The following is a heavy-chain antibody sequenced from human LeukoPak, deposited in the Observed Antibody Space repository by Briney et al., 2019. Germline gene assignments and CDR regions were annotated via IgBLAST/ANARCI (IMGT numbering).Heavy chain of an antibody. D-gene: IGHD5-18*01. Sequence: GGSLRLSCAASGFTFSSYAMHWVRQAPGMGLEWVAVISYDGSNKYYADSVKGRFTISRDNSKNTLYLQMNSLRAEDTAVYYCARVDRGYTYGYNALDIWGQGTMVTVSS. CDR2: ISYDGSNK. J-gene: IGHJ3*02. V-gene: IGHV3-30*04. CDR1: GFTFSSYA. CDR3: ARVDRGYTYGYNALDI.